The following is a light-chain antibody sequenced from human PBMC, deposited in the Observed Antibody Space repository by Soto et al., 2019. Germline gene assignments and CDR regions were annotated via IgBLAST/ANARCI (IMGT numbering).Light chain of an antibody. J-gene: IGKJ3*01. CDR3: QEYHSPPFT. V-gene: IGKV1-27*01. CDR1: QGISSS. Sequence: DIQMTQSPSSLSASVGDTVTITCRASQGISSSLAWYQQKAGKVPDLLIYGASTLQSGVPSHFSGSGSGTDFTLTISRLQPEDVATYYCQEYHSPPFTFGPGTKVEMK. CDR2: GAS.